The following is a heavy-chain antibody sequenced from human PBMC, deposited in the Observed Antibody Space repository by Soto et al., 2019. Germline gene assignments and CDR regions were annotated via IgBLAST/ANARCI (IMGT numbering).Heavy chain of an antibody. CDR3: ARELTMYAAVVVQKYYYTMDV. D-gene: IGHD3-22*01. V-gene: IGHV3-30*03. Sequence: PVGSLRLSCAASGFTFNFYGMHWVRQAPGKGLERVALLSYDGTNKYYADSVKGRFTISRDNSKNTLSLQMNSLRPEDTAVYYCARELTMYAAVVVQKYYYTMDVWGQRTTVTLSS. CDR2: LSYDGTNK. J-gene: IGHJ6*02. CDR1: GFTFNFYG.